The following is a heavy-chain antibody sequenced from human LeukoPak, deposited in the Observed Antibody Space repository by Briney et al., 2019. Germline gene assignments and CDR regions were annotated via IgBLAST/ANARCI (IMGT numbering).Heavy chain of an antibody. CDR1: GGSISSYY. J-gene: IGHJ3*02. CDR2: IYYSGST. V-gene: IGHV4-59*01. D-gene: IGHD1-20*01. CDR3: ARVITGTYDAFDI. Sequence: SETLSLTCTVSGGSISSYYWSWIRQPPGRGLEWIGYIYYSGSTNYNPSLKSRVTISVDTSKNQFSLKLSSVTAADTAVYYCARVITGTYDAFDIWGQGTMVTVSS.